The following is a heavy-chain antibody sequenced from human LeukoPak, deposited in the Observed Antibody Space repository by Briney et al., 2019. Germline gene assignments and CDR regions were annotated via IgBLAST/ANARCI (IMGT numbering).Heavy chain of an antibody. CDR2: IYYSGST. D-gene: IGHD3-16*01. CDR3: ARARGGGTKFLTAGAPPDY. CDR1: GGSISSGGYY. J-gene: IGHJ4*02. Sequence: SETLFLTCTVSGGSISSGGYYWSWIRQHPGKGLEWIGYIYYSGSTYYNPSLKSRVTISVDTSKNQFSLKLSSVTAADTAVYYCARARGGGTKFLTAGAPPDYWGQGTLVTVSS. V-gene: IGHV4-31*03.